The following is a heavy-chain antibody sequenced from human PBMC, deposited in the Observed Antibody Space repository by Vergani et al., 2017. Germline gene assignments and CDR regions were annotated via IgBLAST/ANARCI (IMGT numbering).Heavy chain of an antibody. CDR1: GYTLTELS. D-gene: IGHD1-26*01. CDR3: ATDIRPWEGTAPGGWFDP. CDR2: FDPEDGET. J-gene: IGHJ5*02. Sequence: VQLVQSGAEVKKPGASVKVSCKVSGYTLTELSMHWVRQAPGKGLEWMGGFDPEDGETIYAQKFQGRVTMTEDTSTDKAYMGLHSLRSEDTSVYYCATDIRPWEGTAPGGWFDPWGQGTLVTVSS. V-gene: IGHV1-24*01.